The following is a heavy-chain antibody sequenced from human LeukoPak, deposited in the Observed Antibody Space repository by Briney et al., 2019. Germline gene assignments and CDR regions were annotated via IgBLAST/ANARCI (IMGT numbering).Heavy chain of an antibody. CDR2: ISYDGSNK. CDR1: GFTSSSYA. Sequence: PGGSLRLSCAASGFTSSSYAMHWVRQAPGKGLEWVAVISYDGSNKYYADSVKGRFTISRDNSKNTLYLQMNSLRAEDTAVYYCARVAWDGGYYFDYWGQGTLVTVSS. D-gene: IGHD2-15*01. CDR3: ARVAWDGGYYFDY. V-gene: IGHV3-30*04. J-gene: IGHJ4*02.